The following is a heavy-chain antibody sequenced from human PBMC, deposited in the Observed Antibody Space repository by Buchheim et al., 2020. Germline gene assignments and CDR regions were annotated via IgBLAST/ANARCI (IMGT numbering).Heavy chain of an antibody. D-gene: IGHD3-3*01. Sequence: QLQLQESGPGLVKPSETLSLTCTVSGGSISSSSYYWGWIRQPPGKGLEWIGSIYYSGSTYYNPSLKSRVTISVDTSKNQFSLKLSSVTAADTAVYYCARLYYDFWSGYKTDYYFDYWGQGTL. CDR2: IYYSGST. CDR1: GGSISSSSYY. V-gene: IGHV4-39*01. J-gene: IGHJ4*02. CDR3: ARLYYDFWSGYKTDYYFDY.